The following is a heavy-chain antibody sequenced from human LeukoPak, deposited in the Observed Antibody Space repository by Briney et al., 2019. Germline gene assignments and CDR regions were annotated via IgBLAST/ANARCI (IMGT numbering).Heavy chain of an antibody. Sequence: SETLSLTCTVSGGSISSSSYYWGWIRQPPGKGLEWIGEINHSGSTNYNPSLKSRVTISVDTSKNQFSLKLSSVTAADTAVYYCARGRSGIDAFDIWGQGTMVTVSS. CDR1: GGSISSSSYY. CDR3: ARGRSGIDAFDI. CDR2: INHSGST. V-gene: IGHV4-39*07. D-gene: IGHD3-3*01. J-gene: IGHJ3*02.